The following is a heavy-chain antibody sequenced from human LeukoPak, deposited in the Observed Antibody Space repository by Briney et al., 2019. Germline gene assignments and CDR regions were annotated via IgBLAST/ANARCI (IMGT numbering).Heavy chain of an antibody. CDR3: AKDRGALRFLEWLLLDY. V-gene: IGHV3-23*01. J-gene: IGHJ4*02. CDR2: ISGSGGST. Sequence: GGSLRLSCAASGFTFSSYAMSWVRQAPEKGLEWVSAISGSGGSTYYADSVKGRFTISRDNSKNTLYLQMNSLRAEDTAVYYCAKDRGALRFLEWLLLDYWGQGTLVTVSS. D-gene: IGHD3-3*01. CDR1: GFTFSSYA.